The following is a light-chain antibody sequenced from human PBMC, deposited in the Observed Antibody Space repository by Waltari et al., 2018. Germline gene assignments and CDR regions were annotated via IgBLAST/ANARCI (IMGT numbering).Light chain of an antibody. CDR3: MQGTHWPPT. J-gene: IGKJ1*01. Sequence: DVVMTQSPLSLPVTLGQPASISCKSSQSLVHSDGNTYLNWFQQRPGQSPRRLIYKVSNRDSGVPDRFSGSGSGTDFTLKITRVEADDVGVYYCMQGTHWPPTFGQGTKVGIK. CDR1: QSLVHSDGNTY. V-gene: IGKV2-30*02. CDR2: KVS.